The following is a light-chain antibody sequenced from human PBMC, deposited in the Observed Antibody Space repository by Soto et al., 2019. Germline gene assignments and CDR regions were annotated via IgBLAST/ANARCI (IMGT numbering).Light chain of an antibody. Sequence: DIQMTQSPSTLSASVGDRVTITCRASQTINSWLAWYQQKPGKAPKVLIYKASSLQSGVPSRFSGSGSGTEFTLTISSLQPDDFATDFCQQYNAYPWTFGQGTQVEI. CDR2: KAS. V-gene: IGKV1-5*03. J-gene: IGKJ1*01. CDR1: QTINSW. CDR3: QQYNAYPWT.